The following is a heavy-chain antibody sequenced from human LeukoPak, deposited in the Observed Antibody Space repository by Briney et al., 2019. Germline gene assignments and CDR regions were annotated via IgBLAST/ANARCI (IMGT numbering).Heavy chain of an antibody. CDR1: RGSIRSGSYY. Sequence: PSETLFLTCSVPRGSIRSGSYYWSWIRQPAGKGLERIGRIYTSGSTSYNPSHKSRVTISVDTSKHQFSLKLGSVTAADTAVYYCARGPYYDFWSGYYLGYYYYYMDVWGKGTTVTVSS. D-gene: IGHD3-3*01. V-gene: IGHV4-61*02. CDR3: ARGPYYDFWSGYYLGYYYYYMDV. J-gene: IGHJ6*03. CDR2: IYTSGST.